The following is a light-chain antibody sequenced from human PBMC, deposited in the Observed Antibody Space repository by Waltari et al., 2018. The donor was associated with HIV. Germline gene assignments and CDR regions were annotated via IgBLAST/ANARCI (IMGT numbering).Light chain of an antibody. CDR3: AAWDDSLSGRYV. V-gene: IGLV1-47*01. Sequence: QSVLTQPPSASGTPGQRFTISCSGSSSNIGSNYVYWYQQLPGTAPKLLIYRNNQRPSGVPDRFSGSKSGTSASLAISGLRSEDEADYYCAAWDDSLSGRYVFGTGTKVTVL. CDR1: SSNIGSNY. CDR2: RNN. J-gene: IGLJ1*01.